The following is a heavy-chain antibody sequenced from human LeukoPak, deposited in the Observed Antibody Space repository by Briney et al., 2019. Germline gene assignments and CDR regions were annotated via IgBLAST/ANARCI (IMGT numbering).Heavy chain of an antibody. CDR1: GFTFSSYE. V-gene: IGHV3-48*03. D-gene: IGHD3-10*01. CDR2: ISSSGNTI. CDR3: ARGGGYYGSGSLHYYYYGMDV. Sequence: PGGSLRLSCAASGFTFSSYEMNRVRQAPGKGLEWVSYISSSGNTIYYADSVKGRFTISRDNAKNSLYLQMNSLRAEDTAVYYCARGGGYYGSGSLHYYYYGMDVWGQGTTVTVSS. J-gene: IGHJ6*02.